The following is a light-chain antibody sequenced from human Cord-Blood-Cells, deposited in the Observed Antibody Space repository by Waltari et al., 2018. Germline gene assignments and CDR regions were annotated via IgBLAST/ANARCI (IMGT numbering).Light chain of an antibody. CDR3: QSYDSSLSGWV. V-gene: IGLV1-40*01. CDR1: SSNIGAGYD. J-gene: IGLJ3*02. Sequence: QSVLTQPPSVSGAPGQRVTISCTGSSSNIGAGYDVHWYQQLPGTAPTLLIYGTSNRPSGVPDRFSGSKSGTSASLAITGLQAEDEADYYCQSYDSSLSGWVFGGGTKLTVL. CDR2: GTS.